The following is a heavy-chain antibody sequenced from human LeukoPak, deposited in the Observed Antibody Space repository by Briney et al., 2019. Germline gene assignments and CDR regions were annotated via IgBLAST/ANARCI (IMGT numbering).Heavy chain of an antibody. Sequence: ASVKVSCKASGYTFTGYYMHWVRQAPGQGLEWMGRINPNSGGTNYAQKFQGRVTMARDTSISTAYMELSRLRSDDTAVYYCAILPDGYPFDYWGQGTLVTVSS. CDR3: AILPDGYPFDY. CDR2: INPNSGGT. J-gene: IGHJ4*02. D-gene: IGHD2-15*01. CDR1: GYTFTGYY. V-gene: IGHV1-2*06.